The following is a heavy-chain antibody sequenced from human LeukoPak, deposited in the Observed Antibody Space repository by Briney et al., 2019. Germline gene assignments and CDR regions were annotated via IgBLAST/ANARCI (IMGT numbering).Heavy chain of an antibody. CDR2: IGTAGDT. D-gene: IGHD6-19*01. V-gene: IGHV3-13*04. J-gene: IGHJ4*02. CDR1: GFTFSSYH. Sequence: GGSLRLSCAASGFTFSSYHMHWVRQATGKGLEWVSGIGTAGDTYYAGSVKGRFTISRDNAKNSVYLQMHSLRAEDTAVYYCARVQFVGSGHVPDFWGQGTLVTVSA. CDR3: ARVQFVGSGHVPDF.